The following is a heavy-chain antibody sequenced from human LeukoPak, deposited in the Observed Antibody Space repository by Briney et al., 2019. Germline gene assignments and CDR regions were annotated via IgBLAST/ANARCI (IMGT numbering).Heavy chain of an antibody. D-gene: IGHD3-9*01. CDR1: GFTFSNAW. V-gene: IGHV3-15*01. J-gene: IGHJ4*02. Sequence: SGGSLRLSRAASGFTFSNAWMSWVRQAPGKGLEWVGRIKSKTDGGTTDYAAPVKGRFTISRDDSKNTLYLQMNSLKTEDTAVYYCCLRYFDWLLGWVDYWGQGTLVTVSS. CDR3: CLRYFDWLLGWVDY. CDR2: IKSKTDGGTT.